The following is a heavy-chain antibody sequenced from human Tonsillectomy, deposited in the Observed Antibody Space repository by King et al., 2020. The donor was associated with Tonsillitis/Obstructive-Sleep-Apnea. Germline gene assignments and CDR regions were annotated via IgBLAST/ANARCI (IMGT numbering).Heavy chain of an antibody. CDR3: AKGICSSTSCYNYFDY. V-gene: IGHV2-5*02. J-gene: IGHJ4*02. CDR2: VYWDDDK. D-gene: IGHD2-2*02. Sequence: TLQESGPTLVKPTQTLTLTCTFSGFSLSTSGVGVGWIRQPPGKALEWLALVYWDDDKRYSPSLKSRLTITKDTSKNQVVLTMTNMDPVDTATYYCAKGICSSTSCYNYFDYWGQGTLVTVSS. CDR1: GFSLSTSGVG.